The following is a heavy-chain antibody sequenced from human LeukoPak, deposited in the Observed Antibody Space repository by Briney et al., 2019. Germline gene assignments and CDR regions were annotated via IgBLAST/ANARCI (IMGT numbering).Heavy chain of an antibody. CDR1: GGSFSSYV. V-gene: IGHV1-69*04. Sequence: ASVKVSCKASGGSFSSYVITWVRQAPGQGLEWMGRIIPILGVSNFAHKFQGRITITADKSATTAYMELSSLTSEDTAVYYCTRDREVGSTTEGFWYFDLWGRGTLVTVSS. J-gene: IGHJ2*01. CDR3: TRDREVGSTTEGFWYFDL. D-gene: IGHD1-26*01. CDR2: IIPILGVS.